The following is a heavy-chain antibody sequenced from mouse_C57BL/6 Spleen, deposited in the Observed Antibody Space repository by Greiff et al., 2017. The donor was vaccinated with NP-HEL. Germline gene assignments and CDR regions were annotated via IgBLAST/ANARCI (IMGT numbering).Heavy chain of an antibody. V-gene: IGHV1-5*01. CDR1: GYTFTSYW. J-gene: IGHJ3*01. Sequence: VQLQQSGTVLARPGASVKMSCKTSGYTFTSYWMHWVKQRPGQGLEWIGAIYPGNSDTSYNQKFKGKAKLTAVTSASTAYMELSSLTNEDSAVYYCTRWTLITTVVARGLTYWGQGTLVTVSA. CDR2: IYPGNSDT. CDR3: TRWTLITTVVARGLTY. D-gene: IGHD1-1*01.